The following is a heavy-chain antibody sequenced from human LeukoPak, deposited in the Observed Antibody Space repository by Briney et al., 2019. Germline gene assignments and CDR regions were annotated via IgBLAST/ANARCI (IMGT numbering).Heavy chain of an antibody. D-gene: IGHD2-15*01. CDR2: IYYSGST. V-gene: IGHV4-59*12. J-gene: IGHJ5*02. CDR1: GGSISSYY. CDR3: ARAQPGPYRSGGSCYSGRWFDP. Sequence: SETLSLTCTVSGGSISSYYWSWIRQPPGKGLEWIGYIYYSGSTYYNPSLKSRVTISVDTSKNQFSLKLSSVTAADTAVYYCARAQPGPYRSGGSCYSGRWFDPWGQGTLVTVSS.